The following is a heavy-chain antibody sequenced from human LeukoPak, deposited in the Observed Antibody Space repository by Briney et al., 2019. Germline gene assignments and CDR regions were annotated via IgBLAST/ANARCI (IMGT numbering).Heavy chain of an antibody. CDR2: IGSSGSTV. V-gene: IGHV3-48*03. CDR1: GFSFSSYE. J-gene: IGHJ3*02. Sequence: GGSLRLSCAASGFSFSSYEMNWVRQAPGKGLEWVSYIGSSGSTVYYADSVKGRFTISRDNAKNSLYLQMNSLRDKDTAVYYCARDTLVYADSPDAFDIWGQGTMVTVSS. CDR3: ARDTLVYADSPDAFDI. D-gene: IGHD4-17*01.